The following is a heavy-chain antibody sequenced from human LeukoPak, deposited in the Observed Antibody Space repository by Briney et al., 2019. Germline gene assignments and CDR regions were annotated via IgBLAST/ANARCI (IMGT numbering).Heavy chain of an antibody. Sequence: SETLSLTCTVSGGSISSSYYYWGWIRQPPGKGLEWIGSLHYSGSTYYNPSLKSRITISGDTSKSHFSLKLSSVTAADTAVYYCAREGYDWGQGTLVTVSS. V-gene: IGHV4-39*02. CDR1: GGSISSSYYY. CDR3: AREGYD. D-gene: IGHD5-12*01. J-gene: IGHJ4*02. CDR2: LHYSGST.